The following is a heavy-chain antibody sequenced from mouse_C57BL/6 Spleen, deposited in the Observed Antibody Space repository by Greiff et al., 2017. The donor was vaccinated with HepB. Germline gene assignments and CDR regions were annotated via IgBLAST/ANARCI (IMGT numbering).Heavy chain of an antibody. D-gene: IGHD2-12*01. J-gene: IGHJ4*01. V-gene: IGHV1-72*01. CDR2: IYPNSGGT. CDR3: ALRQDYYAMDY. CDR1: GYTFTSYW. Sequence: QVQLQQPGAELVKPGASVKLSCKASGYTFTSYWMHWVKQRPGRGLEWIGRIYPNSGGTKYNEKFKSKATLTADKPSSTAYMQLSSLTSEDSAVYCCALRQDYYAMDYWGQGTSVTVSS.